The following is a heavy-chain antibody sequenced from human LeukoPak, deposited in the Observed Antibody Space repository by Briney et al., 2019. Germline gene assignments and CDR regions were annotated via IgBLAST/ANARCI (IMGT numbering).Heavy chain of an antibody. J-gene: IGHJ4*02. CDR3: AKGPSRFLVKDPLGGFDY. CDR1: GFTFSSYG. Sequence: GGSLRLSCAASGFTFSSYGMHWVRQAPGKGLEWVAFIRYDGSNKYYADSVKGRFTISRDNSKNTLYLQMNSLRAEDTAVYYCAKGPSRFLVKDPLGGFDYWGQGTLVTVSS. CDR2: IRYDGSNK. V-gene: IGHV3-30*02. D-gene: IGHD3-3*01.